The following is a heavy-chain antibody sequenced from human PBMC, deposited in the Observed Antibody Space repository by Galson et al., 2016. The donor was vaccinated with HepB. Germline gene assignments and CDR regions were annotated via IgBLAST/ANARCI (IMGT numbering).Heavy chain of an antibody. CDR2: IRYDGSNK. J-gene: IGHJ5*02. V-gene: IGHV3-33*01. CDR3: AREVGHSYVVTINWFDP. D-gene: IGHD5-18*01. Sequence: SLRLSCAASGFTFSSYGMHWVRQAPGKGLEWVAVIRYDGSNKNYADSVKGRFTISRDNSKNTVYLQMNSPSAEDTAVYYCAREVGHSYVVTINWFDPWGQGTLVTVSS. CDR1: GFTFSSYG.